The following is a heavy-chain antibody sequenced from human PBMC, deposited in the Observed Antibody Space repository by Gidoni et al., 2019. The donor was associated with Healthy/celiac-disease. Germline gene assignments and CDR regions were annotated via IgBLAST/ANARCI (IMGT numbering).Heavy chain of an antibody. Sequence: QVQLQESGPGLVKPSETLSLTCTVSGGSVSSGSYYWSWIRQPPGKGLEWIGYIYYSGSTNYNPSLKSRVTISVDTSKNQFSLKLSSVTAADTAVYYCARFYDSSGYFDYWGQGTLVTVSS. J-gene: IGHJ4*02. CDR3: ARFYDSSGYFDY. CDR2: IYYSGST. D-gene: IGHD3-22*01. CDR1: GGSVSSGSYY. V-gene: IGHV4-61*01.